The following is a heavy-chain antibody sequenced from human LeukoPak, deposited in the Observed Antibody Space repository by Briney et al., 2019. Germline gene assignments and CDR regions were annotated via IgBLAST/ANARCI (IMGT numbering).Heavy chain of an antibody. J-gene: IGHJ3*02. CDR2: INHSGST. Sequence: SETLSLTCAVYGGSFSGYYWSWIRQPPGKGLEWIGEINHSGSTNYNPSLKSRVTISVDTSKNQFSLKLSSATAADTAVYYCARGLRRYYYDSSGTGAFDIWGQGTMVTVSS. CDR1: GGSFSGYY. D-gene: IGHD3-22*01. CDR3: ARGLRRYYYDSSGTGAFDI. V-gene: IGHV4-34*01.